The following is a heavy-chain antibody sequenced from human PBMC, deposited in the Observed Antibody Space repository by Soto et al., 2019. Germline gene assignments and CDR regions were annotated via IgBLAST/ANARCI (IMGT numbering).Heavy chain of an antibody. CDR2: IYYSGNT. D-gene: IGHD4-17*01. Sequence: QLHLQESGPRLVKPSETLSLTCTVSGGSISSSNHYWGWIRQPPGKGLEWLGGIYYSGNTYYKPSLKSRVALSVDTSRNQFSLTLTSVTAAHTAVYYCVRQGFGVYWGAHWFDLWGQGTVVAVSS. V-gene: IGHV4-39*01. J-gene: IGHJ5*02. CDR3: VRQGFGVYWGAHWFDL. CDR1: GGSISSSNHY.